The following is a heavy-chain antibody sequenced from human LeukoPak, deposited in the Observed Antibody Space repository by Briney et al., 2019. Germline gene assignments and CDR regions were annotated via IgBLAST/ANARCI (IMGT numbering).Heavy chain of an antibody. Sequence: GGSLRLSCAASGFTVNSYYMSWVRQAPGKRLEWISVIYSAGNTYYADSVKGRFTISRDNSKNTLYLQMNSLRAEDTAVYYCVSLTTVTTARFYWGQGTLVTVSS. CDR2: IYSAGNT. CDR3: VSLTTVTTARFY. D-gene: IGHD4-17*01. V-gene: IGHV3-53*01. CDR1: GFTVNSYY. J-gene: IGHJ4*02.